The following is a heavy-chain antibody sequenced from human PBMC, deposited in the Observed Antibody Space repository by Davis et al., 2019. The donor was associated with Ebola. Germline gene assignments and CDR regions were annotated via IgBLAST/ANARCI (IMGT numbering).Heavy chain of an antibody. V-gene: IGHV3-21*01. D-gene: IGHD6-6*01. CDR1: GFTFSSYS. Sequence: GESLKISCAASGFTFSSYSMNWVRQAPGKGLEWVSSISSSSSYIYYADSVKGRFTISRDNAKNSLYLQMNSLRAEDTAVYYCARDGSYSSSSGDYWGQGTLVTVSS. CDR2: ISSSSSYI. CDR3: ARDGSYSSSSGDY. J-gene: IGHJ4*02.